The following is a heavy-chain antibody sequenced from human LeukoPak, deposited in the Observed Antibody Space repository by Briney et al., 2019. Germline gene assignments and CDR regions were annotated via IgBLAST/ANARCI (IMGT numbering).Heavy chain of an antibody. D-gene: IGHD2-2*01. J-gene: IGHJ4*02. Sequence: GESLKISCTGSGYRFTSYWNGWVRQMPGKGLEWVAIIYPGDSNTRCSPSFRGQVTISADKSISTAYLQWDSLEASDTAMYYCAIGGDSSTSCYRCFNFWGQGTLVTVSS. CDR3: AIGGDSSTSCYRCFNF. V-gene: IGHV5-51*01. CDR1: GYRFTSYW. CDR2: IYPGDSNT.